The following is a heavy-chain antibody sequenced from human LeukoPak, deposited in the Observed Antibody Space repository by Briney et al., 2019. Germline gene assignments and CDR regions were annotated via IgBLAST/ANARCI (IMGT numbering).Heavy chain of an antibody. V-gene: IGHV1-18*01. CDR2: ISCFNGDT. D-gene: IGHD5-12*01. CDR1: GYTFTNYG. Sequence: ASVKVSCKASGYTFTNYGISWVRQAPGQGLEWMGWISCFNGDTMYAQNVQGRVTMTTDTSTRTAYIELRSLRSDDTAMYYCARDPSNSAGYHAHFDSWGQGTLVTVSS. J-gene: IGHJ4*02. CDR3: ARDPSNSAGYHAHFDS.